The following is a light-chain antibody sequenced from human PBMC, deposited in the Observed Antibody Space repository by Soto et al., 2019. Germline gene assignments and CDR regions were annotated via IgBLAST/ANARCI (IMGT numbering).Light chain of an antibody. CDR1: SSNIGGNS. V-gene: IGLV1-51*01. CDR3: GSWDSSLSAYV. J-gene: IGLJ1*01. CDR2: DDD. Sequence: QSVRTQPPSVSAAPGQKVTISCSISSSNIGGNSVSWYQQLQGTAPKLLIYDDDKRTSGIPDRFSGSKSGTSATLGITGFRTGDEADYYCGSWDSSLSAYVFGTGTKVTV.